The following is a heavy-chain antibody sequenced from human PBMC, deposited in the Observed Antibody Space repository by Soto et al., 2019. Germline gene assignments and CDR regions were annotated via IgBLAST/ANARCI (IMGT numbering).Heavy chain of an antibody. V-gene: IGHV1-46*03. D-gene: IGHD2-21*02. J-gene: IGHJ4*02. CDR1: GYTFTSFY. CDR2: INPSGGST. CDR3: ARGRPSYCGGDCAFFDY. Sequence: QVQLVQSGAEVKKPGASVKVSCKASGYTFTSFYMHWVQQAPGQRLEWMGIINPSGGSTCYAQKFQGRVTMTRDTSTSTVYMELSSLRSEDTAVYYCARGRPSYCGGDCAFFDYWGQGTLVTVSS.